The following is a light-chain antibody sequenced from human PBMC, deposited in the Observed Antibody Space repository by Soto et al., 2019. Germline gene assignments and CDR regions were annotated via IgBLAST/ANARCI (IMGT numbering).Light chain of an antibody. CDR2: DAS. Sequence: IQLTPSASSVSASIGSRSPLTCRSIPSLNNRLAWYQQRPGRAPRLLIYDASTLETGVPDRFSGSGSGTDFTLTIARLEPEDFAVYYCQQYGRSLGAFGQGTKVDIK. CDR1: PSLNNR. J-gene: IGKJ1*01. CDR3: QQYGRSLGA. V-gene: IGKV1-5*01.